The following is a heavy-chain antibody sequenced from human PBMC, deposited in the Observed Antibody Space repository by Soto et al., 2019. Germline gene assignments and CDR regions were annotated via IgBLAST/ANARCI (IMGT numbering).Heavy chain of an antibody. CDR3: ARVTPGNTIYYFYGMDV. V-gene: IGHV3-30*03. Sequence: QVQLVESGGGVVQPGRSLRLSCVASGFSFNTYGIHWVRQSPGKGLEWVALISYEGSNTYYADSVKGRFTISRDNSKNTMYLQMNSLRVDDTGVYYCARVTPGNTIYYFYGMDVWGQGTSVTVSS. J-gene: IGHJ6*02. D-gene: IGHD2-15*01. CDR2: ISYEGSNT. CDR1: GFSFNTYG.